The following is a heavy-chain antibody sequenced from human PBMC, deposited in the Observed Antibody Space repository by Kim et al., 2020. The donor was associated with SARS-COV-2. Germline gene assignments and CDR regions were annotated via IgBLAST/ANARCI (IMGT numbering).Heavy chain of an antibody. V-gene: IGHV3-23*01. D-gene: IGHD3-9*01. CDR1: GFTFSSYA. CDR3: AKDLTYYDILTGYYSYYFDY. CDR2: ISGSGGST. J-gene: IGHJ4*02. Sequence: GGSLRLSCAASGFTFSSYAMSWVRQAPGKGLEWVSAISGSGGSTYYADSVKGRFTISRDNSKNTLYLQMNSLRAEDTAVYYCAKDLTYYDILTGYYSYYFDYWGQGTLVTVSS.